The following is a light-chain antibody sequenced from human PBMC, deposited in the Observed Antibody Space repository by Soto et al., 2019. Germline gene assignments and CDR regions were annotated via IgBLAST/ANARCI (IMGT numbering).Light chain of an antibody. CDR2: GVT. Sequence: QSALTQPASVSGSPGQSITISCTGTDSDVGGYNYVSWYQQHPGKAPKLITYGVTNRPSGVSNRFSGSKSGNTASLTISGLQAEDEADYYCSSYTTRSTYVVLGGGTKLTVL. V-gene: IGLV2-14*01. CDR1: DSDVGGYNY. CDR3: SSYTTRSTYVV. J-gene: IGLJ2*01.